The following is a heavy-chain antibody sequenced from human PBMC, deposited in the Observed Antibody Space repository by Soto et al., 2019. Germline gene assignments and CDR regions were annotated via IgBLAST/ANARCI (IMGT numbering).Heavy chain of an antibody. V-gene: IGHV5-51*01. CDR3: ARGCYYDSSGYYPLFDY. CDR1: GYSFTSYW. D-gene: IGHD3-22*01. Sequence: PGESLKTSCKGSGYSFTSYWNGWVRPMPGKGLEWMGIIYPGDSATRYSPSFQCQVTISADKSISTAYLQWISLKDSDAAMYYCARGCYYDSSGYYPLFDYGGQGTLVTVS. J-gene: IGHJ4*02. CDR2: IYPGDSAT.